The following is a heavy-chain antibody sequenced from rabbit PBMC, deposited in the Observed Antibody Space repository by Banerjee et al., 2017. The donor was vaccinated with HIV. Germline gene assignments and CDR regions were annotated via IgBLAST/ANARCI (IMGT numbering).Heavy chain of an antibody. V-gene: IGHV1S43*01. CDR1: GFSFSGGYD. CDR3: ARRGSDWGDDL. J-gene: IGHJ3*01. Sequence: QEQLEESGGDLVKPEGSLTLTCTASGFSFSGGYDMCWVRQAPGKGLEWIGCIATGSGSTYYASWVNGRFTISRSTNLNTVDLKMTSLTDADTATYFCARRGSDWGDDLWGQGTLVTVS. D-gene: IGHD4-1*01. CDR2: IATGSGST.